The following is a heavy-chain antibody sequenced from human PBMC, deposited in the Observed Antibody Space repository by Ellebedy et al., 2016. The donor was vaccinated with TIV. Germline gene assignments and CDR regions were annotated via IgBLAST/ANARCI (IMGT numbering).Heavy chain of an antibody. CDR3: ASDSSLGSSGYYYYYGMDV. D-gene: IGHD3-22*01. V-gene: IGHV4-59*01. CDR1: GGSISTFY. CDR2: IYYSGST. Sequence: SETLSLTXTVSGGSISTFYWSWIRQPPGKGLEWIGSIYYSGSTYYNPSLKSRVTISVDTSKNQFSLKLSSVTAADTAVYYCASDSSLGSSGYYYYYGMDVWGQGTTVTVSS. J-gene: IGHJ6*02.